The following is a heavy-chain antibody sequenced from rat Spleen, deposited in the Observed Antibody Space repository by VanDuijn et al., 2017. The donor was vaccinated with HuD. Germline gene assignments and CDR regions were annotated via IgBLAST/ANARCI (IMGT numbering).Heavy chain of an antibody. J-gene: IGHJ2*01. Sequence: EVQLVESGGGLVQPGRSLKLSCVASGFTFNNYWMTWIRQAPGKGLEWVASITNTGGSIYYPDSVKGRFTISRDPAQNTLYLQMNSLRSEDTATYYCTRVGGYNYYFDYWGQGVMVTVSS. V-gene: IGHV5-31*01. CDR1: GFTFNNYW. CDR3: TRVGGYNYYFDY. D-gene: IGHD1-4*01. CDR2: ITNTGGSI.